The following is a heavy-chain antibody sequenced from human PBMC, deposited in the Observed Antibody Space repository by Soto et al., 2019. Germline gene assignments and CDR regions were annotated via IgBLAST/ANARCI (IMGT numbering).Heavy chain of an antibody. CDR1: GGSFSGYY. V-gene: IGHV4-34*01. D-gene: IGHD3-3*01. CDR2: INHSGST. Sequence: QVQLQQWGAGLLKPSETLSLTCAVYGGSFSGYYWSWIRQPPGKGLEWIGEINHSGSTNYNPSLKSRVTISVDTSKNQFSLKLSSVTAADTAVYYCARGFHYDFWSGYSSAHWYFDLWGRGTLVTVSS. CDR3: ARGFHYDFWSGYSSAHWYFDL. J-gene: IGHJ2*01.